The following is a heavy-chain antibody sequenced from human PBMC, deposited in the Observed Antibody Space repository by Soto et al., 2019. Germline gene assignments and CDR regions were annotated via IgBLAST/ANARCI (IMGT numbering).Heavy chain of an antibody. CDR3: AKATATSGGAFEI. CDR2: ILVGGST. CDR1: GFICSSYD. J-gene: IGHJ3*02. V-gene: IGHV3-23*01. Sequence: XGSLRHSCAVSGFICSSYDMSWVRQAPGKGLEWVSTILVGGSTHYEDSVKGRFTISRDTSKNTVYLQMNSLTAGDTAFYYCAKATATSGGAFEIYGQGTMVTV. D-gene: IGHD1-1*01.